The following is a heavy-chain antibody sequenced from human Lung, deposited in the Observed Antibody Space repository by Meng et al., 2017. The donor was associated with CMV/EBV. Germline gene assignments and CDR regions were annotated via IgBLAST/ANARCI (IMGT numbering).Heavy chain of an antibody. J-gene: IGHJ5*02. V-gene: IGHV1-2*02. D-gene: IGHD2-15*01. CDR2: INPNSGGT. CDR3: ARELDLQLGYCSGGSCYGRGNWFDP. Sequence: ASXXVSXKASGYTFTGYYMHWVRQAPGQGLEWMGWINPNSGGTNYAQKFQGRVTMTRDTSISTAYMELSRLRSDDTAVYYCARELDLQLGYCSGGSCYGRGNWFDPWGQGTXVTVSS. CDR1: GYTFTGYY.